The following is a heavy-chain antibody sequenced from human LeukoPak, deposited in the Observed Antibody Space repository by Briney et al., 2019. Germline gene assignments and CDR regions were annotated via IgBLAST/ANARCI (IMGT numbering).Heavy chain of an antibody. D-gene: IGHD3-10*01. Sequence: AASVTVSCKASGYTFTVYYMHWVRQAPGQGLEWMGWINPNSGGTNYAQKFQGRVTMTRDTSISTAYMELSRLRSDDTAVYYCARRVWFGESNFDYWGQGTLVTVSS. V-gene: IGHV1-2*02. CDR3: ARRVWFGESNFDY. CDR1: GYTFTVYY. CDR2: INPNSGGT. J-gene: IGHJ4*02.